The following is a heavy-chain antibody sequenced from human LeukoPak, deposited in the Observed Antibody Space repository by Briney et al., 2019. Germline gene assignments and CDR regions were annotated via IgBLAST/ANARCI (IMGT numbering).Heavy chain of an antibody. Sequence: SVKVSCKASGGTFSSYAISWVRQTPGQGLEWMGGIIPIFGTANYAQKFQGRVTITADESTSTAYMELSSLRSEDTAVYYCASTLPDGYNAGFDPWGQGTLVTVSS. CDR1: GGTFSSYA. J-gene: IGHJ5*02. CDR2: IIPIFGTA. V-gene: IGHV1-69*13. CDR3: ASTLPDGYNAGFDP. D-gene: IGHD5-24*01.